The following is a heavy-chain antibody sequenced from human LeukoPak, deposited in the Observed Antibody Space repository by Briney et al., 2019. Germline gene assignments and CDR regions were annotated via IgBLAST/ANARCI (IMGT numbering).Heavy chain of an antibody. Sequence: GGSLRLSCAASGFTFSSYSMNWVRQAPGKGLHWVSSISSSSSYIYYADSVKGRFTIARDNAKNSLYLQMNSLRAEDTAVYYCAGDLGYYDSSGYDYWGQGTLVTVSS. D-gene: IGHD3-22*01. CDR1: GFTFSSYS. CDR3: AGDLGYYDSSGYDY. J-gene: IGHJ4*02. CDR2: ISSSSSYI. V-gene: IGHV3-21*01.